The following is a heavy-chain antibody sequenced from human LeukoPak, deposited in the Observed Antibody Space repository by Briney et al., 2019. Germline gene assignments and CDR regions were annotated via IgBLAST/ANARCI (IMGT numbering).Heavy chain of an antibody. CDR3: ARDIPISFGSGDCYSDI. V-gene: IGHV4-34*01. CDR2: INHSGST. CDR1: GFTFSSYG. Sequence: GSLRLSCAASGFTFSSYGMHWVRQPPGKGLEWIGEINHSGSTNYNPSLKSRVTISVDTSKNQFSLKLSSVTAADTAVYYCARDIPISFGSGDCYSDIWGQGTLVTVSS. D-gene: IGHD2-21*02. J-gene: IGHJ4*02.